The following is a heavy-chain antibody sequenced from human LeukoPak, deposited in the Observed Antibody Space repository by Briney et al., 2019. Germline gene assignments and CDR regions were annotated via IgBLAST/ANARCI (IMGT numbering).Heavy chain of an antibody. Sequence: SETLSLTCTVSGGSISSYYWSWIRQPPGKGLEWIGYIYYSGSTNYNPSLKSRVTISVDTSKNQFSLKLSSVTAADTAVYYCAREGESGSYFQFDYWGQGTLVTVSS. CDR1: GGSISSYY. V-gene: IGHV4-59*01. J-gene: IGHJ4*02. D-gene: IGHD1-26*01. CDR3: AREGESGSYFQFDY. CDR2: IYYSGST.